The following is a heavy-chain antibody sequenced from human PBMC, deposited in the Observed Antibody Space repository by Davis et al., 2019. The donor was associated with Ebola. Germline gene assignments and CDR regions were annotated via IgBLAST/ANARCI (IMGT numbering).Heavy chain of an antibody. CDR2: IYHSGST. Sequence: MPSETLSLTCAVSGGSISSSNWWSWVRQPPGKGLEWIGEIYHSGSTNYNPSLKSRVTISVDTSKNPFSLKLSSVTAADTAVYYCARGWRYYDSSGYYYGFDYWGQGTLVTVSS. J-gene: IGHJ4*02. V-gene: IGHV4-4*02. CDR1: GGSISSSNW. CDR3: ARGWRYYDSSGYYYGFDY. D-gene: IGHD3-22*01.